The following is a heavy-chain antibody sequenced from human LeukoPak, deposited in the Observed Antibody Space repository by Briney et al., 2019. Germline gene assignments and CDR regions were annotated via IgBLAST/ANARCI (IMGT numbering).Heavy chain of an antibody. CDR1: GDSFSSDSAV. J-gene: IGHJ5*02. V-gene: IGHV6-1*01. D-gene: IGHD3-10*01. CDR2: TYYRSNKWNS. Sequence: SQTLLLTCAISGDSFSSDSAVWNWIRQSPSRGLVWLGRTYYRSNKWNSHYAESVKSRLTIKPDTSRNQFSLQLNSVTPEDTAVYYCARDGSASFFNLWGQGTLVTVSS. CDR3: ARDGSASFFNL.